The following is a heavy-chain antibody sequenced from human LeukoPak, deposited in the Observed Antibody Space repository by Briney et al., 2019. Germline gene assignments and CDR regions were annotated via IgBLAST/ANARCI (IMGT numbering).Heavy chain of an antibody. CDR2: IYYSGST. CDR1: GGSISSCSYY. CDR3: AREGGNDELY. V-gene: IGHV4-39*07. J-gene: IGHJ4*02. Sequence: SETLSLTCTVSGGSISSCSYYWGWIRQPPGKGLEWIGSIYYSGSTYYNPSLKSRVTISIDTSKNQFSLKLSSVTAADTAVYYCAREGGNDELYWGQGTLVTVSS. D-gene: IGHD1-1*01.